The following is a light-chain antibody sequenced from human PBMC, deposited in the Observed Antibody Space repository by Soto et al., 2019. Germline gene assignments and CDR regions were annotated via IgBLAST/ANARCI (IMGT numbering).Light chain of an antibody. J-gene: IGKJ5*01. CDR1: QSVSSY. CDR2: DAP. V-gene: IGKV3-11*01. CDR3: QQRSNWSPIT. Sequence: EIVLTQSPGTLSLSPGESATLSCRASQSVSSYLAWYQQKPGQAPRLLIYDAPNRATGIPARLSGSGSGTDFTLTISRLETEDLAVYYCQQRSNWSPITFGPGTRLEIK.